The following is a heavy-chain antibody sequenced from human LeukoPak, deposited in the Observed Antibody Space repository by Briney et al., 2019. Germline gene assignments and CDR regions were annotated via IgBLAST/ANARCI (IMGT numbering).Heavy chain of an antibody. CDR1: GFTFSSYS. CDR3: ARGAYD. D-gene: IGHD2-8*01. CDR2: ISSSSSYI. Sequence: GGSLRLSCAASGFTFSSYSTNWVRQAPGKGLEWVSSISSSSSYIYSADSVKGRFTISRDNAKNSLYLQMNSLRAEDTAVYYCARGAYDWGQGTLVTVSS. V-gene: IGHV3-21*04. J-gene: IGHJ4*02.